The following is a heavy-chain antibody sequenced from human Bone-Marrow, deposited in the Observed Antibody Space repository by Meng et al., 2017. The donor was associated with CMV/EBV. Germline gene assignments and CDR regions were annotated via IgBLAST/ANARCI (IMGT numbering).Heavy chain of an antibody. Sequence: ASVKVSCKASGYTFTGYFMHWVRQAPGQGLEWMGIINPSGGSTSYAQKFQGRVTMTRDTSTSTVYMELSSLRSEDTAVYYCARSESTVTTLDYWGQGTLVTVSS. D-gene: IGHD4-17*01. CDR1: GYTFTGYF. CDR2: INPSGGST. V-gene: IGHV1-46*01. J-gene: IGHJ4*02. CDR3: ARSESTVTTLDY.